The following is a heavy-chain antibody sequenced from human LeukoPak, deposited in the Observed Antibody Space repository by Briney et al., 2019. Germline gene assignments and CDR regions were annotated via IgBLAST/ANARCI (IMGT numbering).Heavy chain of an antibody. CDR1: GGSISSYY. CDR3: ARHWTYYDYVWGSYRPYYFDY. J-gene: IGHJ4*02. D-gene: IGHD3-16*02. CDR2: INRSGST. V-gene: IGHV4-34*01. Sequence: SETLSLTCTVSGGSISSYYWSWIRQPPGKGLEWIGEINRSGSTNYNPSLKSRVTISVDTSKNQFSLKLSSVTAADTAVYYCARHWTYYDYVWGSYRPYYFDYWGQGTLVTVSS.